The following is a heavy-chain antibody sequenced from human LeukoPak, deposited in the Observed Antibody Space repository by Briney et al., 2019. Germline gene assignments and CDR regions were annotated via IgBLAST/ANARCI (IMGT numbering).Heavy chain of an antibody. Sequence: SETLSLTCTVSGGSMNSYYWTWIRQPAGKGLEWIGRINTSGSTNYNPSLKSRVTMSVDTSKNQFSLNLTSVTAADMAVYYCVRDPPSRQFDPWGQGTLVTVSS. CDR3: VRDPPSRQFDP. J-gene: IGHJ5*02. V-gene: IGHV4-4*07. CDR2: INTSGST. CDR1: GGSMNSYY.